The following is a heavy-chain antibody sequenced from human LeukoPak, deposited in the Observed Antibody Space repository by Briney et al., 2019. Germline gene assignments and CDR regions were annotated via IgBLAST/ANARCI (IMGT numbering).Heavy chain of an antibody. CDR1: GGSISSGGYY. J-gene: IGHJ4*02. CDR2: IYYSGST. Sequence: SETLSLTCTVSGGSISSGGYYWRWLRQHPGTGLEWIGYIYYSGSTYYNPSLKSRVTISVDTSKNQFSLKLSSVTAADTAVYYCAREGSSSIDYWGQGTLVTVSS. CDR3: AREGSSSIDY. V-gene: IGHV4-31*03. D-gene: IGHD3-10*01.